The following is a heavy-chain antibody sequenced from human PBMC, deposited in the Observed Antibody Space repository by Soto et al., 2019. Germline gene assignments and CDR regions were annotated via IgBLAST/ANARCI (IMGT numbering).Heavy chain of an antibody. CDR3: ARTDYDYVPSHY. V-gene: IGHV4-30-4*01. J-gene: IGHJ4*02. CDR2: IYYSGST. D-gene: IGHD3-16*01. Sequence: ASETLSLTCTVSGGSISRGDYYWCWIRQPPGKGLEWIGYIYYSGSTYYNPSLKSRVTISVDTSKNQFSLKLSSVTAADTAVYYCARTDYDYVPSHYWGQGTLVTVS. CDR1: GGSISRGDYY.